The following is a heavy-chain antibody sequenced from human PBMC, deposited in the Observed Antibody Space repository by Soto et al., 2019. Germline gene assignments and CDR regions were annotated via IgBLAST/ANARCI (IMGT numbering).Heavy chain of an antibody. Sequence: PGESLKISCKGSGYSFTSYWISWVRQMPGKGLEWMGRIDPSDSYTNYSPSFQGHVTISADKSISTAYLQWSSLKASDTAMYYCASLYYYDSSGYPPPYYYYGMDVWGQGTTVTVSS. D-gene: IGHD3-22*01. J-gene: IGHJ6*02. CDR2: IDPSDSYT. CDR3: ASLYYYDSSGYPPPYYYYGMDV. CDR1: GYSFTSYW. V-gene: IGHV5-10-1*01.